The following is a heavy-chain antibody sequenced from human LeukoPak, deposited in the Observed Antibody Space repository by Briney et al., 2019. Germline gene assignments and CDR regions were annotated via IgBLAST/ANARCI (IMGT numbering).Heavy chain of an antibody. CDR3: AREAVTRNYFDY. J-gene: IGHJ4*02. CDR1: GFTFSNYG. V-gene: IGHV3-53*01. CDR2: IYSGGST. Sequence: PGGSLRLSCAASGFTFSNYGMSWVRQAPGKGLEWVSVIYSGGSTYYADSVKGRFTISRDNSKNTLHLQMNSLRAEDTAVYYCAREAVTRNYFDYWGQGTLVTVSS. D-gene: IGHD4-17*01.